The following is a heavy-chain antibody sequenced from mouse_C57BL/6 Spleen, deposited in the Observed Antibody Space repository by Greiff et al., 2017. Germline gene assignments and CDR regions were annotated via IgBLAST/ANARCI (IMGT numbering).Heavy chain of an antibody. CDR2: IYPGSGST. Sequence: QVQLQQPGAELVKPGASVKMSCKASGYTFTSYWITWVKQRPGQGLEWIGDIYPGSGSTNYNEKFKSKATLTVDTSSSTAYMQLSSLTSEDSAVYYGARWGYYGSSYGYAMDYWGQGTSVTVSS. D-gene: IGHD1-1*01. V-gene: IGHV1-55*01. J-gene: IGHJ4*01. CDR3: ARWGYYGSSYGYAMDY. CDR1: GYTFTSYW.